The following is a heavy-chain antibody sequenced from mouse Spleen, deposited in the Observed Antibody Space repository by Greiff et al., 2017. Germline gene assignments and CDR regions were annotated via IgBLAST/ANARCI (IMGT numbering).Heavy chain of an antibody. CDR3: ARGLLWLRRAWFAY. J-gene: IGHJ3*01. CDR1: GYTFTDYY. V-gene: IGHV1-26*01. D-gene: IGHD2-2*01. CDR2: INPNNGGT. Sequence: VQLKQSGPELVKPGASVKISCKASGYTFTDYYMNWVKQSHGKSLEWIGDINPNNGGTSYNQKFKGKATLTVDKSSSTAYMELRSLTSEDSAVYYCARGLLWLRRAWFAYWGQGTLVTVSA.